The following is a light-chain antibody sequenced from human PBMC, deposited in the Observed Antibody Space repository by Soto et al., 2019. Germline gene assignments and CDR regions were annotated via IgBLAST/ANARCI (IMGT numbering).Light chain of an antibody. Sequence: QSALTQPASVSGSPGQSITISCTGTSSDVGNYNFVTWYQQHPGKAPKLTIYEGSKRPSGVSDRFSGSKSGNTASLTISGLQAEDEADYYCCSYAGSSTWVFGGGTKLTVL. V-gene: IGLV2-23*01. CDR2: EGS. CDR3: CSYAGSSTWV. CDR1: SSDVGNYNF. J-gene: IGLJ2*01.